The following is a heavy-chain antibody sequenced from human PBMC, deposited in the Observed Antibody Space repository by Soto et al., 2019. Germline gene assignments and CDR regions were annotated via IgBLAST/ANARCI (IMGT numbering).Heavy chain of an antibody. CDR3: ARDSVGYCTNGVCYTAVPNDY. CDR1: GFTFSSYS. D-gene: IGHD2-8*01. CDR2: ISSSSSTI. V-gene: IGHV3-48*02. Sequence: PGGSLRLSCAASGFTFSSYSMNWVRQAPGKGLEWVSYISSSSSTIYYADSVKGRFTISRDNARNSLYLQMNSLRDEDTAVYYCARDSVGYCTNGVCYTAVPNDYWGQGTLVTVYS. J-gene: IGHJ4*02.